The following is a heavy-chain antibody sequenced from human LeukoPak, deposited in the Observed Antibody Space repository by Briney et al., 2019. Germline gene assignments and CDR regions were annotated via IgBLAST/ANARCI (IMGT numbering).Heavy chain of an antibody. Sequence: SETLSLTCTMSGGSIINYYWTWIRQPPGKGLEWIGHIYYSGGTNYNPSLKSRVTISVDTSKKEFSLKLTSVIAADTAVYYCARSSVTYYYYNYYMDVWGKGTTVTVSS. CDR1: GGSIINYY. D-gene: IGHD3-22*01. J-gene: IGHJ6*03. CDR2: IYYSGGT. CDR3: ARSSVTYYYYNYYMDV. V-gene: IGHV4-59*01.